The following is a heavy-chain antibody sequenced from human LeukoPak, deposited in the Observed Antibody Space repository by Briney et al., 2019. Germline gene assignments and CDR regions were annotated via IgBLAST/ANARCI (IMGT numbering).Heavy chain of an antibody. CDR1: GFTFRNYA. CDR2: ISESGGNT. Sequence: GGSLRLSCAASGFTFRNYAMTWVHQAPGKGLEWVSLISESGGNTNYADSVKGRFTISRDNSKNTLYLQMNSLRAEDTAVYYCAKDRGGTYYPSYFDYWGQGTLVTVSS. CDR3: AKDRGGTYYPSYFDY. V-gene: IGHV3-23*01. J-gene: IGHJ4*02. D-gene: IGHD1-26*01.